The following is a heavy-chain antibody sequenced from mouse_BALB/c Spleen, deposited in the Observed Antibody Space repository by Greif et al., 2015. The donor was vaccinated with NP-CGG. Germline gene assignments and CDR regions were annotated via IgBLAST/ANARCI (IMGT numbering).Heavy chain of an antibody. CDR3: ARGYEDYAMDY. CDR1: GFNIKDTY. D-gene: IGHD2-14*01. J-gene: IGHJ4*01. Sequence: DVKLVESGAELVKPGASVKLSCTASGFNIKDTYMHWVKQRPEQGLEWIGRIDPANGNTKYDPKFQGKATITADTSSNTAYLQLSSLTSEDTAVYYCARGYEDYAMDYWGQGTSVTVSS. V-gene: IGHV14-3*02. CDR2: IDPANGNT.